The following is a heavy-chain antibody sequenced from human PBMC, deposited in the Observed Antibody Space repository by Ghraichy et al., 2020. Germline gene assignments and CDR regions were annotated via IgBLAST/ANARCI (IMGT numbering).Heavy chain of an antibody. CDR3: ARGRYSSSWLDY. V-gene: IGHV3-7*03. CDR1: GFTLTPYY. CDR2: IKQDGSEK. D-gene: IGHD6-13*01. Sequence: GSLNISCAASGFTLTPYYMTWVRQAPGKGLEWVANIKQDGSEKYYVDSVRGRFAISRDNAKNSLYLQMNSLRAEDTAVYYCARGRYSSSWLDYWGQGTLVTVSS. J-gene: IGHJ4*02.